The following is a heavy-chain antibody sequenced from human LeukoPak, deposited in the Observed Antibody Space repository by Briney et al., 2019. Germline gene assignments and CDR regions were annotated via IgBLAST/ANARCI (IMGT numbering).Heavy chain of an antibody. CDR1: GVSISGYY. J-gene: IGHJ4*02. Sequence: SETLSLTCTVSGVSISGYYWSWIRQPPGKGLEWIGYIYYSGSTNYNPSLKSRVTISVDTSKNQFSLKLSSVTAADTAVYYCARDDQGGYDNWGQGTLVTVSS. CDR2: IYYSGST. V-gene: IGHV4-59*01. CDR3: ARDDQGGYDN. D-gene: IGHD5-12*01.